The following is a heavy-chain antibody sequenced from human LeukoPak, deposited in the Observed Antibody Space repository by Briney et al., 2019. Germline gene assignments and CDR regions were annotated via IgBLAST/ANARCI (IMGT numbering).Heavy chain of an antibody. CDR2: ISYDGSNK. CDR3: ARDAGPLDSPKFVVTVPFNAFDI. V-gene: IGHV3-30-3*01. D-gene: IGHD2-21*02. Sequence: GRSLRLSCAASGFTFSSYAMHWVRQAPGKGLEWVAVISYDGSNKYYADSVKGRFTISRDNSKNTLYLQMNSLRAEDTAVYYCARDAGPLDSPKFVVTVPFNAFDIWGQGTMVTVSS. J-gene: IGHJ3*02. CDR1: GFTFSSYA.